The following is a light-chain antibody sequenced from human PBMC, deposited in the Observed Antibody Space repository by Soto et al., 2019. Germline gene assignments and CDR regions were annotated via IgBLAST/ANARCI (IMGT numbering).Light chain of an antibody. CDR3: CSYAGSYTL. V-gene: IGLV2-11*01. Sequence: QSALTQPRSVFGSPGQSVTISCTGTSSDVGRYNFVSWYQQHPDKAPKLILYDVTKRPSGVPDRFSGSKSGNTASLAISGLQAEDEADYYCCSYAGSYTLFGGGTKLTVL. CDR2: DVT. CDR1: SSDVGRYNF. J-gene: IGLJ2*01.